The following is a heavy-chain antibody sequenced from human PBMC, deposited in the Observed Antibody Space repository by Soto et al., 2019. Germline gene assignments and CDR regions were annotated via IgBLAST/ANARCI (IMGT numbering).Heavy chain of an antibody. D-gene: IGHD2-15*01. CDR2: IIPIFGTA. J-gene: IGHJ6*02. Sequence: SVKVSCKASRCTFSSYAISWVRQAPGQGLEWMGGIIPIFGTANYAQKFQGRVTITADESTSTAYMELSSLRSEDTAVYYCARVVAATRWYYYYGMDVWGQGTTVTVS. CDR3: ARVVAATRWYYYYGMDV. V-gene: IGHV1-69*13. CDR1: RCTFSSYA.